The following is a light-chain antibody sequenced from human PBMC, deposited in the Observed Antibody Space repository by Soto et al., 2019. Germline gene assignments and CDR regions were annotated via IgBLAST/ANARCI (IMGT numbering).Light chain of an antibody. CDR1: SSDVGGYNY. Sequence: QSALTQPASVSGSPGQSITISCTGTSSDVGGYNYVSWYQQHPGKAPKLMIYDVSNRPSGVSNRFSGSKSGNTASLTISGLKEENEADYYCSSYTSSSSVVFGGGTKLTVL. J-gene: IGLJ2*01. CDR3: SSYTSSSSVV. V-gene: IGLV2-14*01. CDR2: DVS.